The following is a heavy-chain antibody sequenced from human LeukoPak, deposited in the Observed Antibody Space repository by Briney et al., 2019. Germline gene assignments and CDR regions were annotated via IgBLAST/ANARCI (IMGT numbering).Heavy chain of an antibody. J-gene: IGHJ4*02. V-gene: IGHV1-69*06. D-gene: IGHD5-18*01. Sequence: ASVKVSCKASGGTFSSYAISWVRQAPGQGLEWMGGIIPIFGTANYAPEFQGRVTITADKSTSTAYMELSSLRSEDTAVYYCARGRGYSYGYFAWWGQGTLVTVSS. CDR1: GGTFSSYA. CDR3: ARGRGYSYGYFAW. CDR2: IIPIFGTA.